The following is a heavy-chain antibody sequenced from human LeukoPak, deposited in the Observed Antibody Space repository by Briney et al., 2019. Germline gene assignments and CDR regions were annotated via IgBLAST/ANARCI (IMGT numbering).Heavy chain of an antibody. CDR3: ARLSMVRGVTPNWFDP. CDR1: GGSISSYY. CDR2: IYYSGST. D-gene: IGHD3-10*01. V-gene: IGHV4-59*08. Sequence: KSSETLSLTCTVSGGSISSYYWSWIRQPPGKGLEWIGYIYYSGSTNYNPSLKSRVTISVDTSKNQFSLKLSSVTAADTAVYYCARLSMVRGVTPNWFDPWGQGTLVTVSS. J-gene: IGHJ5*02.